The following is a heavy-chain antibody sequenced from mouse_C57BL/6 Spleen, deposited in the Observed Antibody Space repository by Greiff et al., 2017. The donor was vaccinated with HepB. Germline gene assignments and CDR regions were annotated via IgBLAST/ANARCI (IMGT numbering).Heavy chain of an antibody. V-gene: IGHV1-81*01. CDR3: ARSESDYYGSSYWYFDV. J-gene: IGHJ1*03. CDR2: IYPRSGNT. D-gene: IGHD1-1*01. CDR1: GYTFTSYG. Sequence: QVQLQQSGAELARPGASVKLSCKASGYTFTSYGISWVKQRTGQGLEWIGEIYPRSGNTYYNEKFKGKATLTADKSSSTAYMELRSLTSEDSAVYFCARSESDYYGSSYWYFDVWGTGTTVTVSS.